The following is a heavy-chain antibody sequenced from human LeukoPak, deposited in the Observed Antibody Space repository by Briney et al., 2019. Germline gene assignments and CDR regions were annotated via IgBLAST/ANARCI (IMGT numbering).Heavy chain of an antibody. J-gene: IGHJ5*02. V-gene: IGHV4-39*01. CDR3: ASLLNGGVAHWFDP. CDR1: GGSISNSNYY. CDR2: IYYNGNT. D-gene: IGHD7-27*01. Sequence: SETLSLTCTVSGGSISNSNYYWGWIRQPPGKGLEWIGNIYYNGNTYYNSSLKSRVTISVDTSKNQFSLKPSSVTAADTAVYYCASLLNGGVAHWFDPWGQGTLVTVSS.